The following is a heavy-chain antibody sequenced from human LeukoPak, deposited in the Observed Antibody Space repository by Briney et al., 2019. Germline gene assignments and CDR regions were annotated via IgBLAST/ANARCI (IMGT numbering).Heavy chain of an antibody. CDR1: GFTFSSYN. Sequence: GRSPRLSCAASGFTFSSYNFHWLRQAPGKGLEWLTVISYDGSYTSYGASVKGRFTVSRDNSQNTLYLQMNGLRAEDTALYYCARDHSAMPSYWGQGTLVTVSS. CDR3: ARDHSAMPSY. J-gene: IGHJ4*02. CDR2: ISYDGSYT. V-gene: IGHV3-30*03. D-gene: IGHD2-2*01.